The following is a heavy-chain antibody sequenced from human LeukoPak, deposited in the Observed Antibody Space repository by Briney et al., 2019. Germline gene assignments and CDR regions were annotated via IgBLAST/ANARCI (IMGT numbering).Heavy chain of an antibody. CDR2: ISHSGSS. V-gene: IGHV4-59*01. CDR3: TRSSYSGTYAGGY. Sequence: SETLSLTCSVSGGSITSYYWSWIRQPPGKGLEWLGYISHSGSSYYNPSLKSRVTISVDTSKNQFSLNLRSVTAADSAIYYCTRSSYSGTYAGGYWGPGTLVTVPS. J-gene: IGHJ4*02. CDR1: GGSITSYY. D-gene: IGHD1-26*01.